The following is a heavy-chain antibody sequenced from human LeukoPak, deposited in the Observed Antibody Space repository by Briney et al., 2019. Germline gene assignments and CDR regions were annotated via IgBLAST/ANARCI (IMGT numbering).Heavy chain of an antibody. D-gene: IGHD6-13*01. CDR3: AKDLDYKAGTSLDY. CDR1: GFTFSGYG. V-gene: IGHV3-30*18. CDR2: ISYDGSNK. J-gene: IGHJ4*02. Sequence: GGSLRLSCAASGFTFSGYGMHWVRQAPGKGLEWVAVISYDGSNKYYADSVKGRFTISRDNSKNTLYLQMNSLRAEDTAVYYCAKDLDYKAGTSLDYWGQGTLVTVSS.